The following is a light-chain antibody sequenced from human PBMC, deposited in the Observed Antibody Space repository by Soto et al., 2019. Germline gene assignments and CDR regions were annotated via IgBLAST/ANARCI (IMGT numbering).Light chain of an antibody. CDR1: QTVTNNY. CDR3: QHFGSSPPVT. CDR2: GAS. Sequence: IVLTQSPGTLSLSPGDRATLSCRASQTVTNNYLAWYQQQPGQAPRLLIYGASSRATGIPDRFRGSGSGSEFTLTISGLEPEDFAVYFCQHFGSSPPVTFGQGTRLEIK. V-gene: IGKV3-20*01. J-gene: IGKJ5*01.